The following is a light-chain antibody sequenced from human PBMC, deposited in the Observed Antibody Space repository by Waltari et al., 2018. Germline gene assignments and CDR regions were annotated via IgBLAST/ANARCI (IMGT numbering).Light chain of an antibody. CDR3: GTWDSSLSGAV. V-gene: IGLV1-51*02. CDR2: EDS. Sequence: QSVLTQPPSVSAAPGQRVTISCSGGSSTIGNNYVSWYRQFPGTAPKLLSYEDSERPSGIPGRFPGSKSGTSATLDITGLQAGDEADYYCGTWDSSLSGAVFGGGTHLTVL. J-gene: IGLJ7*01. CDR1: SSTIGNNY.